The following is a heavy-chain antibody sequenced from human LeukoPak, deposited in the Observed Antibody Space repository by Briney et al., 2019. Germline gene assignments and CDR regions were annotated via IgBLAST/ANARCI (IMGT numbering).Heavy chain of an antibody. J-gene: IGHJ4*02. V-gene: IGHV3-30*04. CDR1: GFTFSSYA. Sequence: GGSLRLSCAASGFTFSSYAMHWVRQAPGKGLEWVAVISYDGSNKYYADSVKGRFTISRDNSKNTLYLQMNSLRAEDMAVYYCARDAESTYGDYWGQGTLVTVSS. CDR3: ARDAESTYGDY. D-gene: IGHD4-17*01. CDR2: ISYDGSNK.